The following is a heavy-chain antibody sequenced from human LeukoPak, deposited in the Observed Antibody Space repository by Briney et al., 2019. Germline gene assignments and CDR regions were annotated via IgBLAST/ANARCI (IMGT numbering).Heavy chain of an antibody. CDR2: ISPFSPGTP. J-gene: IGHJ4*02. V-gene: IGHV1-69*16. Sequence: ASVKVSCKASGDTFKKFSFNWVRQAPGQGLEWMGGISPFSPGTPVYAQKFQGRVTITTDESTSTVYMELSSLTSEDTAMYFCAREGGQTRYRFWSGYPFDYWGQGTLVTVSS. D-gene: IGHD3-3*01. CDR1: GDTFKKFS. CDR3: AREGGQTRYRFWSGYPFDY.